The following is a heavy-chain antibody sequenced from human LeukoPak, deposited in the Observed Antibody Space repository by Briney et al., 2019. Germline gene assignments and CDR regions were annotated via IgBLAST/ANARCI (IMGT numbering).Heavy chain of an antibody. CDR1: GGSISSSSYY. Sequence: PSETLSLTCTVSGGSISSSSYYWGWIRQPPGKGLEWIGSIFYSGNTHYSPSLKGRVTVSLDTSKTHFSLRLTSVTAADTAVYYCARLSVIPPNDAFDLWGQGAMVTVSS. J-gene: IGHJ3*01. V-gene: IGHV4-39*07. D-gene: IGHD2-2*01. CDR3: ARLSVIPPNDAFDL. CDR2: IFYSGNT.